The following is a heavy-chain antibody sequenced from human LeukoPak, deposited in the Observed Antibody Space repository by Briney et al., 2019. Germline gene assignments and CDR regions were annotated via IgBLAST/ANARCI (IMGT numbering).Heavy chain of an antibody. Sequence: PSETLSLTCTVSGGSISSYYWSWIRQPPGKGLEWIGYIYYSGSTNYNPSLKSRVTISVDTSKNQFSLKLSSVTAADTAVYYCARDRNYYDSSLGYWGQGVLVTVSS. CDR3: ARDRNYYDSSLGY. J-gene: IGHJ4*02. D-gene: IGHD3-22*01. CDR1: GGSISSYY. CDR2: IYYSGST. V-gene: IGHV4-59*01.